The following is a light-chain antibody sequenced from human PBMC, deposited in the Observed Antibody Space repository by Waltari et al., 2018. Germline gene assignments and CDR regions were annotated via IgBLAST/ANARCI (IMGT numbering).Light chain of an antibody. CDR2: KAS. CDR3: QQYDWFWT. V-gene: IGKV1-5*03. J-gene: IGKJ1*01. CDR1: GIISNW. Sequence: DGQMIQSPSTPSASVADRVTTTRRASGIISNWVAWYQQKPGKAPKVLIHKASSLESRVPSMCSGSGSATEITLTISKLQPDDLVTYYCQQYDWFWTFGEGTKVEIK.